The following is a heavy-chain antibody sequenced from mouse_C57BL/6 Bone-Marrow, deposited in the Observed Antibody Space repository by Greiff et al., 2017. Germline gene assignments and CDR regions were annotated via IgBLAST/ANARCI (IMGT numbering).Heavy chain of an antibody. V-gene: IGHV1-81*01. CDR2: IYPRSGNT. Sequence: QVQLKESGAELARPGASVKLSCKASGYTFTSYGISWVKQRTGQGLEWIGEIYPRSGNTYYNEKFKGKATLTADKSSRTAYMELRSLTSEDSAVYFCARSIYYGLDYWGQGTTLTVSS. D-gene: IGHD1-1*01. CDR1: GYTFTSYG. CDR3: ARSIYYGLDY. J-gene: IGHJ2*01.